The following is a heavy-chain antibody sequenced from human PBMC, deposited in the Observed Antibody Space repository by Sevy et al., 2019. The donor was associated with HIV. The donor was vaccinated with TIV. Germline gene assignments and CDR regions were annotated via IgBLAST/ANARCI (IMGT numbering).Heavy chain of an antibody. CDR1: GFTFSTSS. Sequence: GESLKISCAAPGFTFSTSSMSWVRQAPGKGLEWVSSVSSSSSFIYYSDSVKGRFTISRDNAKNSLYLQMNSLRAEDMAVYFCVVCSSIGGQQGWFDPWGQGTLVTVSS. CDR3: VVCSSIGGQQGWFDP. D-gene: IGHD2-2*01. V-gene: IGHV3-21*01. CDR2: VSSSSSFI. J-gene: IGHJ5*02.